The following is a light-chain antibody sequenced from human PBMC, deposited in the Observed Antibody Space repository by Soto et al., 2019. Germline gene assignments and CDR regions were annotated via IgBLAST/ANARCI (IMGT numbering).Light chain of an antibody. CDR3: CSYAGSYTYV. Sequence: QSALTQPPSASGSPGQSVTISCTGSSSDVGGYNYVSWYQQHPGKAPKLIIYEVTKRPSGVPDRFSGSKSDNTASLTVSGLQAADEADYYCCSYAGSYTYVFGTGTKVTV. CDR1: SSDVGGYNY. V-gene: IGLV2-8*01. CDR2: EVT. J-gene: IGLJ1*01.